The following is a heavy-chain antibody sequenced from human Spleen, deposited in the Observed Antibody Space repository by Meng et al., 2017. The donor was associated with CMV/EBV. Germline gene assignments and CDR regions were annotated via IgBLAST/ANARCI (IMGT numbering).Heavy chain of an antibody. Sequence: SETLSLTCTVSGASISSFYCNWIRQPAGKGLEWIGRTYNSGSSNNNPSLKSRVTMSLDTSKNQFSLKVSSVTAADTAIYYCATHYDSSGYRTFDIWGQGTMVTVSS. CDR2: TYNSGSS. J-gene: IGHJ3*02. D-gene: IGHD3-22*01. CDR1: GASISSFY. V-gene: IGHV4-4*07. CDR3: ATHYDSSGYRTFDI.